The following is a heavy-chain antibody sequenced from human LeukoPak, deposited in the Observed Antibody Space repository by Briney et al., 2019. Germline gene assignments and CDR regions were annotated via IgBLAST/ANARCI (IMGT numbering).Heavy chain of an antibody. CDR3: ARMPYYYDSSGRAFDI. CDR2: INPTGGST. J-gene: IGHJ3*02. CDR1: GYTFTSYY. V-gene: IGHV1-46*01. Sequence: ASVKVSCKASGYTFTSYYMHWVRQTPGQGLEWMGLINPTGGSTGYAQKFQGRVTITRNTSISTAYMELSSLRSEDTAVYYCARMPYYYDSSGRAFDIWGQGTMVTVSS. D-gene: IGHD3-22*01.